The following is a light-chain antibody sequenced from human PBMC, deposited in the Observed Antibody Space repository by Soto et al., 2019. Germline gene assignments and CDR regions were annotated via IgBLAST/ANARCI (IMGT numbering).Light chain of an antibody. V-gene: IGLV1-44*01. J-gene: IGLJ2*01. CDR3: AAWDDSLNGVV. Sequence: QSVLTQPPSASGTPGQRVTISCSGSNSNIGSNNVRWYQQLPGTAPKLLIHSNDQRPSGVPERFSGSESGTSASLAISGLQSEDEAVYYCAAWDDSLNGVVFGGGTKLTV. CDR1: NSNIGSNN. CDR2: SND.